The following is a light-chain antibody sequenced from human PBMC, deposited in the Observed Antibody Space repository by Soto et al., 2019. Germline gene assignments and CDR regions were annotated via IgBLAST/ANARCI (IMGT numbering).Light chain of an antibody. Sequence: QSALTQPASVSGSPGQSITISCIGTSSDIGSYDYVSWYQQYPGKAPKLIIYEVNNRPSGVSNRFSGSKSGNTASLTISGLQTEDEADYFCASYTHSSTAAFGGGTQLTVL. CDR1: SSDIGSYDY. J-gene: IGLJ7*01. V-gene: IGLV2-14*01. CDR3: ASYTHSSTAA. CDR2: EVN.